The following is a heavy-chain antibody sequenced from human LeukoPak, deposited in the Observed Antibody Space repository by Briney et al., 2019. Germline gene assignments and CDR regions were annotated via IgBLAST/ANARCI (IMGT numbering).Heavy chain of an antibody. Sequence: SETLSLTCTVSGGSINSDHWSWIRQPPGKGLEWIGCISYTGSTHYNPSLKSRVTILVDTSKNQFSLKLSSVTAADTAVYYCARSTGYYYYFDYWGQGTLVTVSS. CDR2: ISYTGST. J-gene: IGHJ4*02. D-gene: IGHD3-22*01. CDR3: ARSTGYYYYFDY. CDR1: GGSINSDH. V-gene: IGHV4-59*12.